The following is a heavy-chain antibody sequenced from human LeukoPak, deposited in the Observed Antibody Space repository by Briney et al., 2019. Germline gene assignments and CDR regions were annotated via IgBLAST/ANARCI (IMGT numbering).Heavy chain of an antibody. V-gene: IGHV4-59*01. CDR2: IYYSGST. J-gene: IGHJ4*02. CDR3: AGASYDSSGVH. CDR1: GGSISSYY. D-gene: IGHD3-22*01. Sequence: PSETLSLTCTVSGGSISSYYWSWIRQPPGEGLEWIGYIYYSGSTNYNPSLKSRVTISVDTSKNQFSLKLSSVTAADTAVCYCAGASYDSSGVHWGQGTLVTVSS.